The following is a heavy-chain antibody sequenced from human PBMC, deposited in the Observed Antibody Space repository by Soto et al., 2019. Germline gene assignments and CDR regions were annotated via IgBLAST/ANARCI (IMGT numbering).Heavy chain of an antibody. J-gene: IGHJ4*02. CDR3: ARRPTGSGSSFFDY. Sequence: PSETLSLTCTVSGGSISGYYWSWIRYRPGKGLEWIGFIHHTGSTFYNPSLESRASISIDTSESQFSLNLASVTVADTGVYYCARRPTGSGSSFFDYWGPGTLVTVSS. CDR1: GGSISGYY. D-gene: IGHD3-10*01. V-gene: IGHV4-59*12. CDR2: IHHTGST.